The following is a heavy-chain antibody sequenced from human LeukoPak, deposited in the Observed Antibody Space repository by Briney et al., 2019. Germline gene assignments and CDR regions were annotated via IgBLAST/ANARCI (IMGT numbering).Heavy chain of an antibody. D-gene: IGHD6-13*01. V-gene: IGHV3-9*01. CDR1: GFTFDDYA. CDR2: ITWNGDSI. J-gene: IGHJ3*02. CDR3: AKDQTGYSSSPDAFDI. Sequence: PGGSLRLSCAASGFTFDDYAMHWVRQAPGTGLEWVSGITWNGDSIDYADSVKGRFTISRDNSKNMLSLQMNSLRAEDTAVYYCAKDQTGYSSSPDAFDIWGQGTMVTVSS.